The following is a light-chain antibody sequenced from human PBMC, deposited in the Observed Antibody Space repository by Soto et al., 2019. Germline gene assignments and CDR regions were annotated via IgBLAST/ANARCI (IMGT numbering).Light chain of an antibody. CDR1: QSISSY. CDR2: AAS. Sequence: DIQMTQSPSSLSASVGDRVTITCRASQSISSYLNWYQQKRGKAPKLLIYAASNLQSVVPSRFSGSGSGTEFTLTISRLQPEDFATYYCQQSFSTLPTLGGWTKVDIK. CDR3: QQSFSTLPT. J-gene: IGKJ4*01. V-gene: IGKV1-39*01.